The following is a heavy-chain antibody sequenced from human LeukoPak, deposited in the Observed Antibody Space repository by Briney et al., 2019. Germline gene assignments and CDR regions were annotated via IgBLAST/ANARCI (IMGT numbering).Heavy chain of an antibody. CDR3: ASWPAGYCSGSGTTLYDFDI. CDR1: SGPSIAT. V-gene: IGHV4-59*12. D-gene: IGHD3-10*01. CDR2: IYYSGST. J-gene: IGHJ4*01. Sequence: SESPSPALSLSGPSIATNGVGSGRQPPGKGLEWIGYIYYSGSTNYNPSLNPSLKSRVTISVNTSKNQFYLQLNSLTAPETAVSYCASWPAGYCSGSGTTLYDFDIWGQGTLVTVSS.